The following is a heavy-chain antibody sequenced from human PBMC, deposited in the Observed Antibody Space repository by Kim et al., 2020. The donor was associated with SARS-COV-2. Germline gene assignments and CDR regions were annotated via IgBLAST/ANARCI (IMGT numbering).Heavy chain of an antibody. V-gene: IGHV1-46*01. D-gene: IGHD7-27*01. CDR2: ST. Sequence: STSYAQNFQGRVPMTRDTSTSTVYMDLNSLRSEDTAVYYCARDLGIPFDYWGQGTLVTVSS. J-gene: IGHJ4*02. CDR3: ARDLGIPFDY.